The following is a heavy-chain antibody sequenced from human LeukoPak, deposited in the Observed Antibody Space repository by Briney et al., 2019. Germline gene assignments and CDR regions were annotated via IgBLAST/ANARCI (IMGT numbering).Heavy chain of an antibody. CDR2: ISTYNGDT. CDR3: ARRYCTSTTCHPGDY. V-gene: IGHV1-18*01. CDR1: GYTFTSYG. D-gene: IGHD2-2*01. J-gene: IGHJ4*02. Sequence: ASVKVSCKASGYTFTSYGISWVRQAPGQGLEWMGWISTYNGDTNYAWKLQGRVTMTTDTSTSTAYMELRSLRSDDTAVYYCARRYCTSTTCHPGDYWGQGTLVTVSS.